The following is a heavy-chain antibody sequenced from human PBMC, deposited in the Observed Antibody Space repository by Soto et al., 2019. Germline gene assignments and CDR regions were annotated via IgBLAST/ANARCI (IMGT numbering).Heavy chain of an antibody. J-gene: IGHJ4*02. CDR3: AKLPHYDSSGYYPHFDY. V-gene: IGHV3-23*01. Sequence: EVQLLESGGGLVQPGGSLRLSCAASGFTFSDYAMNWVRQAPGKGLEWVSFISGSSGNSTYYADSVKGRFTVSRDNSKNTLYLQMNSLRAEDTAVYYCAKLPHYDSSGYYPHFDYWGQGTLVTVSS. CDR1: GFTFSDYA. D-gene: IGHD3-22*01. CDR2: ISGSSGNST.